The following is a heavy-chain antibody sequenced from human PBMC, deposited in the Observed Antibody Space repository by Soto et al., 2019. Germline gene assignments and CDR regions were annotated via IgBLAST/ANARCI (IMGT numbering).Heavy chain of an antibody. J-gene: IGHJ6*02. CDR2: IYYSGST. Sequence: QLQLQESGPGLVKPSETLSLTCTVSGGSISSSSYYWGWIRQPPGKGLEWIGSIYYSGSTYYNPSLKSRVTISVDTSKNQFSLKLSSVTAADTAVYYCARHKTNLHIHDGMDVWGQGTTVTVSS. V-gene: IGHV4-39*01. CDR3: ARHKTNLHIHDGMDV. D-gene: IGHD1-7*01. CDR1: GGSISSSSYY.